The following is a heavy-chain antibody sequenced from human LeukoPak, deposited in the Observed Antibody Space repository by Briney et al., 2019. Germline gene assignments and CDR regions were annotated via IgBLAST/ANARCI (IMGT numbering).Heavy chain of an antibody. V-gene: IGHV3-30*04. CDR2: ISNDGSRK. J-gene: IGHJ4*02. D-gene: IGHD3-3*01. CDR3: ARDRAWNYFDY. Sequence: PGGSLRLSCAASGSTFSSYAMHWVRQAPGKGLEWVAIISNDGSRKYYGHSVEGRFTISRDNSKNTLYLQMDSLRAEDTAVYYCARDRAWNYFDYWGQGTLVTVSS. CDR1: GSTFSSYA.